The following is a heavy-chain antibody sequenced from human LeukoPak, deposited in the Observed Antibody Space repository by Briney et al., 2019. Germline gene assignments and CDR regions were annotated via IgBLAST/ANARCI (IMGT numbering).Heavy chain of an antibody. CDR2: INWNGGST. Sequence: GGSLRLSCAASGFTFDDYGMSWVRHAPGKGLEWVSGINWNGGSTGYADSAKGRFTISRDNAKNSLYLQMNSLRAEDTALYYCARVGSSGWPSRRGVDYWGQGTLVTVSS. D-gene: IGHD6-19*01. V-gene: IGHV3-20*04. CDR3: ARVGSSGWPSRRGVDY. J-gene: IGHJ4*02. CDR1: GFTFDDYG.